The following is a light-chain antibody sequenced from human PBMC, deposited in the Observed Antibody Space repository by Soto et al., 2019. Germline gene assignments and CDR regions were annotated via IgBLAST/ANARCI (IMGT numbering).Light chain of an antibody. J-gene: IGLJ1*01. CDR1: RSDIGSYNY. CDR3: ISYTGSSTSYV. CDR2: GVS. V-gene: IGLV2-14*01. Sequence: QSVLTQPASVSGSPGQSITISCSGTRSDIGSYNYVAWYQQFPGKTPKILIYGVSNRPSGVSSRFSGSKSGNTASLTISGLQAEDEADYYCISYTGSSTSYVFGSGTKVTAL.